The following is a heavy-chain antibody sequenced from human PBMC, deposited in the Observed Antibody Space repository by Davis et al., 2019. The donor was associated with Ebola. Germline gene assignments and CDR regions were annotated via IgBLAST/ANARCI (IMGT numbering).Heavy chain of an antibody. CDR1: GGSISSSSYY. D-gene: IGHD2-2*01. CDR3: ARSGVVVPAAYSRVYYYYYMDV. J-gene: IGHJ6*03. V-gene: IGHV4-39*07. Sequence: PSETLSLTCTVSGGSISSSSYYWGWIRQPPGKGLEWIGSIYYSGSTYYNPSLKSRVTISVDTSKNQFSLKLSSVTAADTAVYYCARSGVVVPAAYSRVYYYYYMDVWGKGTTVTVSS. CDR2: IYYSGST.